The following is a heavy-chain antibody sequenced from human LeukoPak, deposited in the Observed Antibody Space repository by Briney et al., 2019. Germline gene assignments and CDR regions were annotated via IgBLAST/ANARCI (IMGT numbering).Heavy chain of an antibody. V-gene: IGHV3-21*01. D-gene: IGHD1-26*01. J-gene: IGHJ6*03. Sequence: PGGSLRLSCAASGFTFRSYSMNWVRQAPGKGLEWVSFISSSSSYIYYADSVKGRFTISRDNAKNSLYLQMNSLRAEDTAVYYCARDPYSGSYGNYYYYFMDVWGKGTTVTISS. CDR2: ISSSSSYI. CDR3: ARDPYSGSYGNYYYYFMDV. CDR1: GFTFRSYS.